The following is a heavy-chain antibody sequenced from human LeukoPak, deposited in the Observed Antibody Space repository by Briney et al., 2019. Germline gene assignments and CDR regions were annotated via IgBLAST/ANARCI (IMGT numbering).Heavy chain of an antibody. CDR3: AKVIDTSGSYYQSFDY. CDR1: RFTFSSYS. Sequence: GGSLRLSCAASRFTFSSYSMNWVRQAPGKGLEWVSSISSSSSYIYYADSVKGRFTISRDNAKNSLYLQMNSLRAEDTAVYYCAKVIDTSGSYYQSFDYWGQGTLVTVSS. CDR2: ISSSSSYI. D-gene: IGHD1-26*01. V-gene: IGHV3-21*01. J-gene: IGHJ4*02.